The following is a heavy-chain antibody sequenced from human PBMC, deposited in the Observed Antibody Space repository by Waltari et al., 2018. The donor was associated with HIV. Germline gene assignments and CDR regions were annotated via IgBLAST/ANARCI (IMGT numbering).Heavy chain of an antibody. CDR2: INSGSSFI. V-gene: IGHV3-21*01. CDR1: GCSSGVHS. D-gene: IGHD5-12*01. J-gene: IGHJ4*02. Sequence: EVQLMESGGRLVKPGGSLRLSCAASGCSSGVHSMSWVRQAPGKGLEWVASINSGSSFITYSGSVKGRFTISRGNAENSLYLQMNSLRAEDTAVYYCARDMATFTGAYYFDTWGQGTLVTVSS. CDR3: ARDMATFTGAYYFDT.